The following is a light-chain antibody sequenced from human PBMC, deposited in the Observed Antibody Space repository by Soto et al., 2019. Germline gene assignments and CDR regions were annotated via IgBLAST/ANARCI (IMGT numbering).Light chain of an antibody. CDR1: QSVGTY. J-gene: IGKJ5*01. CDR3: QHRSDWIS. CDR2: DAS. Sequence: ETVLTQSPATLSLSPGEIATLSCKASQSVGTYLAWYQQKPGQAPRLLIYDASNRATGIPPRFSGSGSGTDFTLTISSLEPEDFAVYYCQHRSDWISFGQGTRLEIK. V-gene: IGKV3-11*01.